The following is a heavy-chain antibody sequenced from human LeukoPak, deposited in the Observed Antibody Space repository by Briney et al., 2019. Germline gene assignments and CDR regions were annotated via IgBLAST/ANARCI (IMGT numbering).Heavy chain of an antibody. CDR3: ARAYSSSWYGPFDY. V-gene: IGHV4-38-2*02. CDR1: GYSISSGYY. J-gene: IGHJ4*02. Sequence: SETLSLTCTVSGYSISSGYYWGWIRQPPGKGLGWIGSIYHSGSTYYNPSLKSRVTISVDTSKNQFSLKLSSVTAADTAVYYCARAYSSSWYGPFDYWGQGTLVTVSS. D-gene: IGHD6-13*01. CDR2: IYHSGST.